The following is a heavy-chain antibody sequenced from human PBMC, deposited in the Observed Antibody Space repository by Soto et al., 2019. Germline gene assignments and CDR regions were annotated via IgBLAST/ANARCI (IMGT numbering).Heavy chain of an antibody. CDR1: GGSVNNKTYY. Sequence: LSLTCSVSGGSVNNKTYYWSWIRQPPGKRLEWIGYVYYSGTTNYNPSLKSRVTISIDMSKNQFSLRLSSVTAADTALYYCARTTAVPNTPRSRYFFDFWGQGTLVTVSS. J-gene: IGHJ4*02. D-gene: IGHD3-9*01. CDR2: VYYSGTT. V-gene: IGHV4-61*01. CDR3: ARTTAVPNTPRSRYFFDF.